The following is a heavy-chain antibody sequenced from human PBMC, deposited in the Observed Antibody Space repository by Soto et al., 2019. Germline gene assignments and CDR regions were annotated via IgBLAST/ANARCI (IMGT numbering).Heavy chain of an antibody. J-gene: IGHJ4*02. CDR1: GGTFSSYG. Sequence: SVKVSCKASGGTFSSYGISWVRQAPGQGLERMGGIIPIFGTANYAQKFQGRVTITADESTSTAYMELSSLRSEDTAVYYCARESRYCSGGSCYFLPGIDYWGQGTLVTASS. CDR3: ARESRYCSGGSCYFLPGIDY. V-gene: IGHV1-69*13. D-gene: IGHD2-15*01. CDR2: IIPIFGTA.